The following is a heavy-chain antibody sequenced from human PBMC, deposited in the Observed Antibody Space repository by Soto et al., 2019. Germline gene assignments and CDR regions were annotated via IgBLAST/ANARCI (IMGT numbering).Heavy chain of an antibody. V-gene: IGHV1-3*01. J-gene: IGHJ4*02. CDR1: GYTFTSYA. Sequence: QVQLVQSGAEVKKPGASVMVSCQASGYTFTSYAMHWVRQAPGQRLEWMGWINAGNGYTKYSQKFQGRVTITRDTSASTAYMELNSLRSEDTAVYYCARGGDDCSTTRCYMIDYWGQGTLVTVSS. D-gene: IGHD2-2*02. CDR2: INAGNGYT. CDR3: ARGGDDCSTTRCYMIDY.